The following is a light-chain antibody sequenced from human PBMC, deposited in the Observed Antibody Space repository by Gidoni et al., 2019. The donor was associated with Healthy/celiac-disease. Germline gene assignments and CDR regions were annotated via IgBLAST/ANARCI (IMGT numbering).Light chain of an antibody. CDR1: QSFSSY. Sequence: VLTQSPATLSLSPGERATLSCRASQSFSSYLAWYKQKPGQAPSHLIYDASNRATGIPARFSGSGSGTDFTLTISRLEIEDFAVYYCQQRSNWPLTFGGGTKVEIK. V-gene: IGKV3-11*01. CDR3: QQRSNWPLT. J-gene: IGKJ4*01. CDR2: DAS.